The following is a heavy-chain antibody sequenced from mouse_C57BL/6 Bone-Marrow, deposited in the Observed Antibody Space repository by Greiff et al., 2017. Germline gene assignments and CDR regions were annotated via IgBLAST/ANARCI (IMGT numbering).Heavy chain of an antibody. Sequence: QVQLQQSGAELARPGASVKLSCKASGYTFTSYGISWVKQRPGQGLEWIGEIYPRSGNTYYNEKFKGKATLTADKSSSTAYMELRSLTSEDSAVYFCAGYYGSEAMDYWGQGTSVTVSS. CDR1: GYTFTSYG. CDR2: IYPRSGNT. D-gene: IGHD1-1*01. J-gene: IGHJ4*01. CDR3: AGYYGSEAMDY. V-gene: IGHV1-81*01.